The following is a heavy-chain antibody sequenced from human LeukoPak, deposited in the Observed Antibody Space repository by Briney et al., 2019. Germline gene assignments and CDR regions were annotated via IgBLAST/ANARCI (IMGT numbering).Heavy chain of an antibody. Sequence: PSETLSLTCAVYGGSFSGYYWSWIRQPPGKGLEWIGEINHSGSTNYNPSLKSRVTISVDTSKNQFSLKLSSVTAADTAVYYCARQEYSYGDFDYWGQGTLVTVSS. CDR3: ARQEYSYGDFDY. CDR2: INHSGST. V-gene: IGHV4-34*01. CDR1: GGSFSGYY. J-gene: IGHJ4*02. D-gene: IGHD5-18*01.